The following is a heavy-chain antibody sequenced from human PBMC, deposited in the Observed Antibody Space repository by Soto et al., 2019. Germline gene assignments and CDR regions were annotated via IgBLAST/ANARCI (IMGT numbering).Heavy chain of an antibody. CDR2: VSGSGNST. V-gene: IGHV3-23*01. D-gene: IGHD2-2*01. Sequence: VQLLESGGGLVQPGGSLRLSCAAAGSIFSSFAMSWVRQAPGKGLEWVSAVSGSGNSTYYADSVKGRFIISRDNSKSTPYLQMNRLRAEDTAVYYCARYCSSTSCYPGFDYWGQKTLVTVSS. J-gene: IGHJ4*02. CDR1: GSIFSSFA. CDR3: ARYCSSTSCYPGFDY.